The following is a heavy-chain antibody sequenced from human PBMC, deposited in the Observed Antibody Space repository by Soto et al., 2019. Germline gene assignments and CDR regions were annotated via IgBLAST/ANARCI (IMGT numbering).Heavy chain of an antibody. CDR1: GGAFSNYG. CDR3: ARIAMVRGVISGLFDP. D-gene: IGHD3-10*01. V-gene: IGHV1-69*01. Sequence: QVQLVQSGAEVKKPGSSVKVSCKASGGAFSNYGINWVRQAPGQGLEWMGGIVPLFGTPEYAQKFQGRVTITTDESTSTAYMELSSLRSEDTALYFSARIAMVRGVISGLFDPWGQGTLVTVSS. J-gene: IGHJ5*02. CDR2: IVPLFGTP.